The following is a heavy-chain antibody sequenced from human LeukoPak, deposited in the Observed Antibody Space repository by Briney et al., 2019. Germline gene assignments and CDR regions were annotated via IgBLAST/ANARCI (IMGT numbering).Heavy chain of an antibody. Sequence: SETLSLTCAVYGGSFSGYYWSWIRQPPGKGLEWIGEITHSGSTNYNPSLKSRVTISVDTSKNQFSLKLSSVTAADTAVYYCARQLTGYCSSTSCRYSFDPWGQGTLVTASS. CDR2: ITHSGST. CDR3: ARQLTGYCSSTSCRYSFDP. CDR1: GGSFSGYY. D-gene: IGHD2-2*01. V-gene: IGHV4-34*01. J-gene: IGHJ5*02.